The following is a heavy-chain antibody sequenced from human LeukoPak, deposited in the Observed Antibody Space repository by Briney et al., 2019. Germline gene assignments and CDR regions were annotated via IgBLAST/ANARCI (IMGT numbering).Heavy chain of an antibody. CDR3: ARLRREGYFSGTGCCDYFYIDF. J-gene: IGHJ6*03. V-gene: IGHV3-21*01. CDR2: ISSSSSYI. CDR1: GFTFSSYS. D-gene: IGHD2-2*01. Sequence: PGGCLRLSCAASGFTFSSYSMNWVRQAAGKGLEWVSSISSSSSYIYYADSVKGRFTISRDNAKNSLYLQMNSLRAEDTRVYYCARLRREGYFSGTGCCDYFYIDFCGKGATVTVSS.